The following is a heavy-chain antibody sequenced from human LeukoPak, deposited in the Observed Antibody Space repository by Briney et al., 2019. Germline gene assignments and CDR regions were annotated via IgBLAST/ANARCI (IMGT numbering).Heavy chain of an antibody. V-gene: IGHV3-74*01. CDR2: INTDGSST. D-gene: IGHD6-13*01. Sequence: GGSLRLPCAAPGFTFSSYWMHWVRQAPGKGLAWVSCINTDGSSTSYADSVKGRFTISRDNAKNTLYLQMNSLRAEDTAVYYCARARTLEQQLEYYYCYYYMDVWGKGTTVTVSS. CDR1: GFTFSSYW. J-gene: IGHJ6*03. CDR3: ARARTLEQQLEYYYCYYYMDV.